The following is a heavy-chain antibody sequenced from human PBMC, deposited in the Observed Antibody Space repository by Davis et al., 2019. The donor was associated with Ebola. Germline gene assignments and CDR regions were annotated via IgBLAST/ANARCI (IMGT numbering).Heavy chain of an antibody. CDR3: ARESFVAAAAGDS. CDR2: INTNTGNP. J-gene: IGHJ4*02. CDR1: GYPFTSYA. V-gene: IGHV7-4-1*02. Sequence: ASVKVSCKASGYPFTSYALNWVRQAPGQGLEWMGGINTNTGNPTYAQGFTGRFVFSLDTSVSTVYLQISSLKAEDTAMYYCARESFVAAAAGDSWGQGTLVTVSS. D-gene: IGHD6-13*01.